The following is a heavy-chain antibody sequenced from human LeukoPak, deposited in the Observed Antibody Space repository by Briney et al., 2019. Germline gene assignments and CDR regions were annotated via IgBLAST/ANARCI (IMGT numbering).Heavy chain of an antibody. V-gene: IGHV4-59*01. Sequence: PSETLSLTCSVSGGSISTYYWSWIRQPPGKGLEWIGYVDYSGSTNYNPSLKSRVTILVDTSKNQFSLKLSSVTAADTAVYYYARVGPWCFDLWGRGTLVTVSS. CDR3: ARVGPWCFDL. CDR1: GGSISTYY. CDR2: VDYSGST. J-gene: IGHJ2*01.